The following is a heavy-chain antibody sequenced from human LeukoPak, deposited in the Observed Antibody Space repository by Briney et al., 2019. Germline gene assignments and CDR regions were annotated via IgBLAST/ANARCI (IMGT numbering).Heavy chain of an antibody. V-gene: IGHV1-69*05. J-gene: IGHJ6*03. CDR1: GGTFSSYA. D-gene: IGHD5-24*01. CDR2: IIPIFGTA. CDR3: AREIPEMATTYYYYYCMDV. Sequence: ASVKVSCKASGGTFSSYAISWVRQAPGQGLEWMGGIIPIFGTANYAQKFQGRVTITTDESTSTAYMELSSLRSEDTAVYYCAREIPEMATTYYYYYCMDVWGKGTTVTVSS.